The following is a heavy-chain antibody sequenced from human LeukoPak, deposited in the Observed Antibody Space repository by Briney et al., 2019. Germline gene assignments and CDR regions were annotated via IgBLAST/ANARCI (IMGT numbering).Heavy chain of an antibody. CDR3: AKDPLYSGSYSDY. CDR1: GFTFSSYA. CDR2: ISGSGGST. D-gene: IGHD1-26*01. V-gene: IGHV3-23*01. Sequence: QAGGSLRLSCAASGFTFSSYAMSWVRQAPGKGLEWVSAISGSGGSTYYADSVKGRFTISRDNSKNTLYLQMNSLRAEDTAVYYCAKDPLYSGSYSDYWGQGTLVTVSS. J-gene: IGHJ4*02.